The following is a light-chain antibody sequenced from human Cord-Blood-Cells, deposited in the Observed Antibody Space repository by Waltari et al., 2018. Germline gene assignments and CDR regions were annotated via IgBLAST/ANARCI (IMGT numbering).Light chain of an antibody. J-gene: IGLJ3*02. CDR2: LNSDGSH. V-gene: IGLV4-69*01. CDR1: SGHSSCA. Sequence: QLVLTQSPSASASLGASVKLTCTLSSGHSSCAIAWPPQQPEKGPRYLMKLNSDGSHSKGDGIPDRFSGSSSGAERYLTISSLQSEDEADYYCQTWGTGIHVFGGGTKLTVL. CDR3: QTWGTGIHV.